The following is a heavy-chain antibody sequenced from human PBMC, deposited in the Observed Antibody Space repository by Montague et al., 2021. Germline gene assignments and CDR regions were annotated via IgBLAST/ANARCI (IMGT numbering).Heavy chain of an antibody. J-gene: IGHJ4*02. CDR3: ANARVAVAGAEDY. CDR1: GFTFSDYY. Sequence: SLRLSCAASGFTFSDYYMSWVRQSAGKGLEWVSTITASGATTYYEDSVKGRFTISRDNSKNTLYLQMNSLRAEDTAIYFCANARVAVAGAEDYWGQGALVTVSS. D-gene: IGHD6-19*01. V-gene: IGHV3-23*01. CDR2: ITASGATT.